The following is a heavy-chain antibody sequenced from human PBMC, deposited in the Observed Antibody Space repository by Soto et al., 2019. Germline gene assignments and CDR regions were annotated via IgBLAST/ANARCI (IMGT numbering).Heavy chain of an antibody. Sequence: ALVKVSCKASGGTFSSYAFSWVRQAPGHGLEWMGGIKSDGGDPKYAQNFQDKVTMTRDTSMNTVYMELSGLRSDDTAVYYCVRDQSSYGEVQFDYWGHGTQATVSS. CDR1: GGTFSSYA. D-gene: IGHD5-18*01. CDR2: IKSDGGDP. J-gene: IGHJ4*01. CDR3: VRDQSSYGEVQFDY. V-gene: IGHV1-2*02.